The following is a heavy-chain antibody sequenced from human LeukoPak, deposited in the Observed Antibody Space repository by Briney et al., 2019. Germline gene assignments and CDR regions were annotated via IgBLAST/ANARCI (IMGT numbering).Heavy chain of an antibody. J-gene: IGHJ4*02. CDR1: GYSISSGYY. CDR3: ARGIAVAADLDY. D-gene: IGHD6-19*01. V-gene: IGHV4-38-2*02. CDR2: IYHSGST. Sequence: SETLSLTCTVSGYSISSGYYWGWIRQPPGKGLEWIGSIYHSGSTYYNPSLKSRVTISVDTSKNQFSPKLSSVTAADTAVYYCARGIAVAADLDYWGQGTLVTVSS.